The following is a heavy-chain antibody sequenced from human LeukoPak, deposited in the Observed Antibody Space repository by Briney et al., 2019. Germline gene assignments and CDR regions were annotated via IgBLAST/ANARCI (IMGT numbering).Heavy chain of an antibody. CDR1: GFIFNNYA. Sequence: GGSLRLSCAASGFIFNNYAMSWVRQAPGKGLEWVSAISASGASTYYADSVKGRFTISRDSSKNTLYLQMNSLRAEDTAIYYCAKDREPGIAAAGTVSDYRGQGTLVTVSS. V-gene: IGHV3-23*01. CDR3: AKDREPGIAAAGTVSDY. CDR2: ISASGAST. D-gene: IGHD6-13*01. J-gene: IGHJ4*02.